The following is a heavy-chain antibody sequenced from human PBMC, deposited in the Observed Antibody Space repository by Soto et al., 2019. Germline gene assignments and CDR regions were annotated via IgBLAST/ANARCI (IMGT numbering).Heavy chain of an antibody. D-gene: IGHD6-13*01. CDR3: ARDLGVPGIAAADPYYYYMDV. Sequence: QVQLVQSGAEVKKPGASVKVSCKASGYTFTGYYMHWVRQAPGQGLEWMGWINPNSGGTNYAQKFQGWVTMTRDTSISTAYMELSRLRSDDTAVYYCARDLGVPGIAAADPYYYYMDVWGKGTTVTVSS. V-gene: IGHV1-2*04. J-gene: IGHJ6*03. CDR1: GYTFTGYY. CDR2: INPNSGGT.